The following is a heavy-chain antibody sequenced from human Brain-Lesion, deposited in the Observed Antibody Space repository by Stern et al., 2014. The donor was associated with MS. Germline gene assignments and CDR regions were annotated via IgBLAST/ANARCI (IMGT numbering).Heavy chain of an antibody. J-gene: IGHJ4*02. Sequence: EVQLVESGGGLIQPGGSLRLSCAASGFTVSSYYIIWVRQAPGKGLEWVSVIYTGGSTKYADSVKGRFTISRDNSKNTVYLQMNSLRVEDTAVYYCGTIDNWGQGTLVTVSS. CDR3: GTIDN. CDR2: IYTGGST. CDR1: GFTVSSYY. V-gene: IGHV3-53*01.